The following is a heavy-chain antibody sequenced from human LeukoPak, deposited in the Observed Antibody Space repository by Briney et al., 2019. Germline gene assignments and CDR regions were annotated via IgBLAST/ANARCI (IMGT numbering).Heavy chain of an antibody. V-gene: IGHV3-48*04. CDR3: AREGSSWADY. Sequence: GGSLRLSCAASGFTFSSYSMNWVRQAPGKGLEWVSYISSSGSTIYYADSVKGRFTISRDNAKNSLYLQMNSLRAEDTAVYYCAREGSSWADYWGQGTLVTVSS. J-gene: IGHJ4*02. D-gene: IGHD6-13*01. CDR2: ISSSGSTI. CDR1: GFTFSSYS.